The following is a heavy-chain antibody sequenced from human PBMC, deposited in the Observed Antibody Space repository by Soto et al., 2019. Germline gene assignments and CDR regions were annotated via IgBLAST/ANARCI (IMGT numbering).Heavy chain of an antibody. D-gene: IGHD3-10*01. V-gene: IGHV4-59*01. Sequence: SETLSLTCTVSGGSISSYYWSWIRQPPGKGLEWIGYIYYSGSTNYNPSLKSRVTISVDTSKNQFSLKLSSVTAADTAVYYCARVGVLGPWYYGMDVWGQATTVTVSS. CDR3: ARVGVLGPWYYGMDV. CDR1: GGSISSYY. CDR2: IYYSGST. J-gene: IGHJ6*02.